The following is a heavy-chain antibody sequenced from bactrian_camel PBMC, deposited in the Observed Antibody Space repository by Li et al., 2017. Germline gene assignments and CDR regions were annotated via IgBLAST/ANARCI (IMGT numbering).Heavy chain of an antibody. Sequence: VQLVESGGGLVPPGGSLRLSCAASGFQFSDYPMSWVRQAPGKEREAVATIYIAFHPEDQRTYYASSVKGRFTISPGNATNTVSLQMNSLRPEDTAMYYCAADRMACLRPSVQLEAYNFWGRGTQVTVS. CDR1: GFQFSDYP. V-gene: IGHV3S40*01. J-gene: IGHJ4*01. CDR2: IYIAFHPEDQRT. CDR3: AADRMACLRPSVQLEAYNF.